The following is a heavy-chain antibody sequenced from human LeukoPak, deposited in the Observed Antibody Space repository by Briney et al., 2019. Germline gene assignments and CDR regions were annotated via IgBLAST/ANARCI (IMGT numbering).Heavy chain of an antibody. J-gene: IGHJ3*02. CDR2: ICNGRTT. V-gene: IGHV4-39*01. D-gene: IGHD3-3*01. Sequence: SETLSLTCTVSGDSISSITYYWAWIRQPPGKGLEWIGSICNGRTTYYNPSLKGRVTMSIDTSKNQFSLKLTSVTAADTAVYYCARVDYDFWSASIKDAFDIWGQGTMVTVSS. CDR1: GDSISSITYY. CDR3: ARVDYDFWSASIKDAFDI.